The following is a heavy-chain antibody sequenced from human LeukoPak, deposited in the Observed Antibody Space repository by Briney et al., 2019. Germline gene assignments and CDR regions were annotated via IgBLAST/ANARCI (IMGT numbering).Heavy chain of an antibody. CDR2: MYSCGRT. V-gene: IGHV4-61*02. Sequence: SETLSLTRTVSGGSISSGSYYWSWIRPPAGKGLEWFGRMYSCGRTNYNPSLKSRVTISVDTSKNQLSLKLSSVTAADTAVYYCARVLGSYYGHYYMDVWGKGTTVTVSS. CDR1: GGSISSGSYY. D-gene: IGHD1-26*01. J-gene: IGHJ6*03. CDR3: ARVLGSYYGHYYMDV.